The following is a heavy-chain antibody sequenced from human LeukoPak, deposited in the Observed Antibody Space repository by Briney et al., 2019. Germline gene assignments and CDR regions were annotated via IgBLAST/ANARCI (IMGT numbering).Heavy chain of an antibody. V-gene: IGHV3-15*01. J-gene: IGHJ6*02. CDR2: IKSKTDGGTT. CDR3: TSLSDSSSWYGFSYYYYGMDV. D-gene: IGHD6-13*01. Sequence: GGSLGLSCAASGFTFSNAWMSWVRQAPGKGLEWVGRIKSKTDGGTTDYAAPVKGRFTISRDDSKNALYLQMNSLKTEDTAVYYCTSLSDSSSWYGFSYYYYGMDVWGQGTTVTVSS. CDR1: GFTFSNAW.